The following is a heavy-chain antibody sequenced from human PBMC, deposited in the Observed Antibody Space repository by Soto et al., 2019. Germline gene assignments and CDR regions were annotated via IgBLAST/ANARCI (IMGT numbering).Heavy chain of an antibody. V-gene: IGHV4-59*11. Sequence: SETLSLTCTVSGGSINNRYWSWIRQPPGKGLEWIGYIYYSGSTNYNPSLKSRVTISVDTSKNQFSLKLSSVTAADTAVYYCARDSLATNCSGGSCYLGIDYWGQGTLVTVSS. CDR3: ARDSLATNCSGGSCYLGIDY. D-gene: IGHD2-15*01. CDR1: GGSINNRY. J-gene: IGHJ4*02. CDR2: IYYSGST.